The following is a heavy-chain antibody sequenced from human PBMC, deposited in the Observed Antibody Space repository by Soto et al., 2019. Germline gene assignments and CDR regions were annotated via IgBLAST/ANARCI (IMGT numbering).Heavy chain of an antibody. V-gene: IGHV4-4*02. J-gene: IGHJ4*02. CDR1: GGSFTSNNW. Sequence: QVQLQESGPGLVKPSGTLSLTCAVSGGSFTSNNWWTWVGQPPGQGLEWIGEIYRTGSTNYNPSLESRVTIPLDKSENQFSLKVTSLTAADTAVYYCATRDPGTSVDYWGQGTLVTVSS. CDR2: IYRTGST. CDR3: ATRDPGTSVDY. D-gene: IGHD1-7*01.